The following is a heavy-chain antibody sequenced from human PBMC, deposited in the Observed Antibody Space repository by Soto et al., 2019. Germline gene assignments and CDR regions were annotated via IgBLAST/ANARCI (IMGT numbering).Heavy chain of an antibody. D-gene: IGHD6-13*01. J-gene: IGHJ4*02. V-gene: IGHV3-23*01. CDR2: ITTSGGST. Sequence: EVQLLESGGALVQPGGSLRLSCAASGFTFSNYGMAWVRQAPGKGLEWVSAITTSGGSTYYADSVKGRFTISRDNSKNTLYVQMNRLRAEDTAVYYCAKGGSSWSRFDYWGQGTLVTVSS. CDR1: GFTFSNYG. CDR3: AKGGSSWSRFDY.